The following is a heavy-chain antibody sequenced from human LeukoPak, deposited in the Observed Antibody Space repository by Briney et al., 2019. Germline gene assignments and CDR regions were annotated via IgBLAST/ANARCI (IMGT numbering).Heavy chain of an antibody. D-gene: IGHD6-13*01. V-gene: IGHV4-34*01. J-gene: IGHJ5*02. CDR1: GGSFSGYY. Sequence: SETLSLTCAVYGGSFSGYYWSWIRQPPVKGLEWIGEINHSGSTNYNPSLKSRVTISVDTSKNQFSLKLSSVTAADTAVYYCARRRIAAAGKWFDPWGQGTLVTVSS. CDR2: INHSGST. CDR3: ARRRIAAAGKWFDP.